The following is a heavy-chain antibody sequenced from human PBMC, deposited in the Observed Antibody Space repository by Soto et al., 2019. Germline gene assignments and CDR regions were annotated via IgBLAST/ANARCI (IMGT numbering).Heavy chain of an antibody. J-gene: IGHJ4*02. CDR1: GGSLSSGTYY. CDR2: IYHSGSS. Sequence: SETLSLTCTVSGGSLSSGTYYWSWIRQPPGKGLEWIGYIYHSGSSQSNPSLKSRVTISIDTSKNQFSLELRSVIAADTAVYYCARDLLDTTVDYYFDSWGPGRLVTVSS. D-gene: IGHD4-17*01. V-gene: IGHV4-30-4*01. CDR3: ARDLLDTTVDYYFDS.